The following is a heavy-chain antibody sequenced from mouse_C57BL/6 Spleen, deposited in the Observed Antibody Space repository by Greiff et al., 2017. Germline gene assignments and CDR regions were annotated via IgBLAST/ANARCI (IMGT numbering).Heavy chain of an antibody. CDR2: INPNNGGT. Sequence: VQLQQSGPELVKPGASVKIPCKASGCTFTDYNMDWVKQSHGKSLEWIGDINPNNGGTIYNQKFKGKATLTVDKSSSTAYMELRSLTSEDTAVYYCARQEGYDYPYYFDYWGQGTTLTVSS. V-gene: IGHV1-18*01. D-gene: IGHD2-4*01. CDR1: GCTFTDYN. CDR3: ARQEGYDYPYYFDY. J-gene: IGHJ2*01.